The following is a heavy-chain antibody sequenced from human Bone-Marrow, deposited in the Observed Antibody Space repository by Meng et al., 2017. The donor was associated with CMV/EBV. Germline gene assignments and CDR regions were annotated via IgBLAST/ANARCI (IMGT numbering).Heavy chain of an antibody. D-gene: IGHD1-26*01. CDR3: ARDRIVGATEGEFDY. CDR2: ISAYNGNT. CDR1: GYTFTSYG. Sequence: ASVKVSCKASGYTFTSYGISWVRQAPGQGLEWMGWISAYNGNTNYAQKLQGRVTMTTDTSTSTAYMELRSLRSDDTAVYYCARDRIVGATEGEFDYWGQGTLVTVSS. V-gene: IGHV1-18*01. J-gene: IGHJ4*02.